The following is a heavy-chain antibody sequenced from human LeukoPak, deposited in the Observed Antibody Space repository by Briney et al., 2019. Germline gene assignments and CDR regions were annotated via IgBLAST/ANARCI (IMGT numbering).Heavy chain of an antibody. J-gene: IGHJ4*02. CDR2: LSCSCGNT. D-gene: IGHD5/OR15-5a*01. CDR1: GLTFSSYA. CDR3: AKGLFYVNLDY. Sequence: GGSLTLSCAVSGLTFSSYAMSWVRHAPGKGLEWVSALSCSCGNTLYADSVKGRFTISRDNSKNTLYLQMNSLRAEDTAVYYCAKGLFYVNLDYWGQGTMVTVSS. V-gene: IGHV3-23*01.